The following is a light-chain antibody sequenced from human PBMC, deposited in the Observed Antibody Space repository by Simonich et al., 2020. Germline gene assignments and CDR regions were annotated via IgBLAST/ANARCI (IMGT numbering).Light chain of an antibody. Sequence: QTVVTQEPSFSVSPGGTVTLTCGLSSGSVSTSYYPSWYQQTPGQAPRTLLYSTNTRATGVPGRFSGSILGNKAALTITGAQADDESDYYCVLYMGSGIWVFGGGTKLTVL. V-gene: IGLV8-61*01. J-gene: IGLJ3*02. CDR1: SGSVSTSYY. CDR3: VLYMGSGIWV. CDR2: STN.